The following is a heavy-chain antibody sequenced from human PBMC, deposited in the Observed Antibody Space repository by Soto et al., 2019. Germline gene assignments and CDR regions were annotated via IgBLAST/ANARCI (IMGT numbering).Heavy chain of an antibody. Sequence: SETLSLTCTVFGGSISSSGYYWGWIRQAPGKGLEWIGSIYYTGSTYYNPSLKSRVTISEDTSKSQFSLNLSSATAADTAQYYCARHTTFGSGAYFDYWGQGTLVTVSS. V-gene: IGHV4-39*01. CDR3: ARHTTFGSGAYFDY. D-gene: IGHD3-10*01. CDR2: IYYTGST. J-gene: IGHJ4*02. CDR1: GGSISSSGYY.